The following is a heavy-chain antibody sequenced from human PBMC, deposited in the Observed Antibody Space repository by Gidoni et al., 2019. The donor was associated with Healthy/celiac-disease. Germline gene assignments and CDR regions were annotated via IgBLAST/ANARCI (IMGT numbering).Heavy chain of an antibody. V-gene: IGHV4-39*01. CDR3: ARHSAGTFDY. CDR2: IYYSGST. J-gene: IGHJ4*02. D-gene: IGHD6-19*01. CDR1: VGSISSSSYY. Sequence: QLQLQESGPGLVKPSETLSLTCTVSVGSISSSSYYWGWLRQPPGKGLEWIGCIYYSGSTYYNPSLKSRVTIYVDTSKNQFSLKLSSVTAADTAVYYGARHSAGTFDYWGQGTLVTVSS.